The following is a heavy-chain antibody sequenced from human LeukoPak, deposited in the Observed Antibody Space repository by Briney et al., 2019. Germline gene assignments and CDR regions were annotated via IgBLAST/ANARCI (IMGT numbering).Heavy chain of an antibody. Sequence: GGSLRLSCAASGFTFSNYWMHWVRQAPGKGLEWVSSISSSSSYIYYADSVKGRFTISRDNAKNSLYLQMNSLRAEDTAVYYCARVYGSGSYGSGYPKTNWFDPWGQGTLVTVSS. J-gene: IGHJ5*02. D-gene: IGHD3-10*01. CDR2: ISSSSSYI. CDR1: GFTFSNYW. V-gene: IGHV3-21*01. CDR3: ARVYGSGSYGSGYPKTNWFDP.